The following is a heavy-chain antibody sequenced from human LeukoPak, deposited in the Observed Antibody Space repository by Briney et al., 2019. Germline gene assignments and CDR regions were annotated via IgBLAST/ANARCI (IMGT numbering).Heavy chain of an antibody. CDR1: GFTFSSYA. CDR2: IWGSGVTT. V-gene: IGHV3-23*01. D-gene: IGHD4-17*01. Sequence: GGSLRLSCSASGFTFSSYAVSWVRQAPGKGLERVSAIWGSGVTTYYADSVKGRFTISRDNSKNTLYLQMNSLRAEDTDIYHCAKYGDYGGNSFDYWGQGTLVTVSS. J-gene: IGHJ4*02. CDR3: AKYGDYGGNSFDY.